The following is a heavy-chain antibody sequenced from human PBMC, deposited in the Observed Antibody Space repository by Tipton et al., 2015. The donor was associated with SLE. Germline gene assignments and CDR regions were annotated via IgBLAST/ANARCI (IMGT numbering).Heavy chain of an antibody. CDR1: GGSVSSGSYY. V-gene: IGHV4-39*07. J-gene: IGHJ3*02. D-gene: IGHD6-13*01. Sequence: TLSLTCTVSGGSVSSGSYYWGWIRQPPGKGLEWIGSIYYSGSTYYNPSLKSRVTISVDKSKNQFSLKLSSVTAADTAVYYCARGAAAGHHDAFDIWGQGTMVTVSS. CDR2: IYYSGST. CDR3: ARGAAAGHHDAFDI.